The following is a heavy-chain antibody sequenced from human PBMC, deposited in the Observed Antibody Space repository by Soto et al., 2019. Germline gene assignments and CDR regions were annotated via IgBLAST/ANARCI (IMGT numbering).Heavy chain of an antibody. Sequence: SETLSLTCAVYGESFSGFHWNWTRQPPGEGLGWIGEINHSGSTTYTPSLKSRVTISRDTSRNQFSLKLSSVTAADTAVYYCARGRSRYSNTFHTWLDPWGQGALVTVS. CDR3: ARGRSRYSNTFHTWLDP. V-gene: IGHV4-34*01. CDR2: INHSGST. J-gene: IGHJ5*02. CDR1: GESFSGFH. D-gene: IGHD2-2*01.